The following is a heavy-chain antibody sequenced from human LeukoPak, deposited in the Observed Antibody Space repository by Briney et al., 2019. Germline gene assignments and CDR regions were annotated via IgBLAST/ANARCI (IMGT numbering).Heavy chain of an antibody. CDR2: IYYSGST. V-gene: IGHV4-39*01. CDR3: ARRGGGSWYYFDY. D-gene: IGHD2-15*01. Sequence: SETLSLTCTVSGGSISSSSSYWDWIRQPPGKGLEWIGNIYYSGSTNYNASLKSRVTISVDASKNQFSLKLSSVTAADTALYYCARRGGGSWYYFDYWGQGTLVTVSS. J-gene: IGHJ4*02. CDR1: GGSISSSSSY.